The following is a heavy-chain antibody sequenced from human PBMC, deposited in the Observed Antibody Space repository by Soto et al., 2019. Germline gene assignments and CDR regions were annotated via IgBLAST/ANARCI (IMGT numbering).Heavy chain of an antibody. Sequence: ASVKVSCKASGCTFTSYAINWVRQAPGQGLEWMGMINASGGYTTYAQRFLGRVTMTGDTSTSTVSMELSSLRSEDTALFYGSSWGGLVVVPAAFDLSGRGTLVTASS. CDR1: GCTFTSYA. V-gene: IGHV1-46*01. J-gene: IGHJ5*02. CDR2: INASGGYT. CDR3: SSWGGLVVVPAAFDL. D-gene: IGHD2-21*02.